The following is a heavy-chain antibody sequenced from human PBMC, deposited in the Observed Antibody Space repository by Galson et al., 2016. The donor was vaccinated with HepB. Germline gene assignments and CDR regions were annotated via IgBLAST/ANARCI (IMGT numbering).Heavy chain of an antibody. D-gene: IGHD1-26*01. Sequence: QSGAEVKRPGESLKISCHSSGYTFNTYWIAWVRQMPGKGLELMGIIYPGDSDARYSESFPGQVTMSVDKSTSTAYLQWRGLKASDTAMYYCASRYSGSYWDALDIWGQGTLVSVSS. CDR1: GYTFNTYW. J-gene: IGHJ3*02. V-gene: IGHV5-51*01. CDR2: IYPGDSDA. CDR3: ASRYSGSYWDALDI.